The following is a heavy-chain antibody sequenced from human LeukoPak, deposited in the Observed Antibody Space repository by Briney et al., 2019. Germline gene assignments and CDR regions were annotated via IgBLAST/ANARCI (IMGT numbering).Heavy chain of an antibody. CDR2: ISGGST. V-gene: IGHV3-38-3*01. J-gene: IGHJ5*02. CDR3: KVYCGGDWKGYNWFDP. CDR1: GFTFSSYA. Sequence: GGSLRLSCAASGFTFSSYAMSWVRQAPGKGLEWVSSISGGSTYYADSRKGRFTISRDNSKNTLHLQMNSLRAEDTAVYYCKVYCGGDWKGYNWFDPWGQGTLVTVSS. D-gene: IGHD2-21*02.